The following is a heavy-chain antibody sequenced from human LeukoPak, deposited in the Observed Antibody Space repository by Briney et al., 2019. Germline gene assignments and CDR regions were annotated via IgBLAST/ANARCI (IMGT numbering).Heavy chain of an antibody. D-gene: IGHD6-6*01. V-gene: IGHV3-64*01. Sequence: GGSLRLSCAASGFTFSGYPMHWVRQAPGKGLEYVSAITPDGGGTYYASSVRGRFTISRDNSMNTLYLQMGGLRDEDMAVYYCARLLSSGSTRRIHEYWGQGTLVTVSS. CDR3: ARLLSSGSTRRIHEY. J-gene: IGHJ4*02. CDR1: GFTFSGYP. CDR2: ITPDGGGT.